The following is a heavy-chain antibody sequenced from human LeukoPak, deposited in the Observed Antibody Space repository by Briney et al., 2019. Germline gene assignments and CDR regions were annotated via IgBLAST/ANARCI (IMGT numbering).Heavy chain of an antibody. V-gene: IGHV3-23*01. D-gene: IGHD2/OR15-2a*01. J-gene: IGHJ4*02. CDR1: GFTFSSYA. CDR3: AKDLKVPFLFDY. CDR2: ISGSGGSA. Sequence: GGSLRLSCAASGFTFSSYAMSWVRQAPGKGLEWVSAISGSGGSAYYADSVKGRFTISRDNSKNTLYLQMNSLRAEDTAVYYCAKDLKVPFLFDYWGQGTLVTVSS.